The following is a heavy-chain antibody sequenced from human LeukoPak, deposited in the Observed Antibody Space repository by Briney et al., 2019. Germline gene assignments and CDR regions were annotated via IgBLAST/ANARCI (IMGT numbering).Heavy chain of an antibody. CDR2: IIPIFGTA. CDR3: ATKGPPYYYYYYMDV. V-gene: IGHV1-69*13. Sequence: ASVKVSCKASGGTFSSYAISWVRQAPGQGLEWMGGIIPIFGTANYAQKFQGRVTITADESTSTAYMELSSLRSEDTAVYYCATKGPPYYYYYYMDVWGQGTTVTVSS. CDR1: GGTFSSYA. J-gene: IGHJ6*03.